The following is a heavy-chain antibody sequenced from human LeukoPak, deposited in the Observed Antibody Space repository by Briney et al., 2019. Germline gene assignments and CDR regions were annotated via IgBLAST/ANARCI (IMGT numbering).Heavy chain of an antibody. V-gene: IGHV3-48*03. J-gene: IGHJ1*01. D-gene: IGHD5-12*01. CDR2: ITGSGTPK. Sequence: GDSLSLSCAASGFIFSSSEINWMRQAPGKGPEWLSSITGSGTPKHYADSVKGRFTISGDSVKTVVYLHLNRLRDDDTDAYYSDYQGKWGQGTLVSVSS. CDR3: DYQGK. CDR1: GFIFSSSE.